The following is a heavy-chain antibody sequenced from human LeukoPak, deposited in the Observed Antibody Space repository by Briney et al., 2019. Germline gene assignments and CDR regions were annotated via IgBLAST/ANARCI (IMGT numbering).Heavy chain of an antibody. CDR2: IHNSVGT. J-gene: IGHJ4*02. CDR3: ARTASGGGY. Sequence: SETLSLTCTVSGGSVSSTSHFWSWIRQPPGKGLEWIGYIHNSVGTNYNPSLESRVTISADTSKNQFSLKLSSVNAADTAVYYCARTASGGGYWGQGTLVTVSS. V-gene: IGHV4-61*01. CDR1: GGSVSSTSHF. D-gene: IGHD6-25*01.